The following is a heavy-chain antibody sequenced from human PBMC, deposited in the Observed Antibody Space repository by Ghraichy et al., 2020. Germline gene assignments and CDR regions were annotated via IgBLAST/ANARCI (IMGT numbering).Heavy chain of an antibody. D-gene: IGHD6-19*01. Sequence: GGSLRLSCAASGFTFSSYAMSWVRQAPGKGLEWVSAISGSGGSTYYADSVKGRFTISRDNSKNTLYLQMNSLRAEDTAVYYCAKAGIGSGWYYHFDYWGQGTLVTVSS. J-gene: IGHJ4*02. CDR3: AKAGIGSGWYYHFDY. V-gene: IGHV3-23*01. CDR2: ISGSGGST. CDR1: GFTFSSYA.